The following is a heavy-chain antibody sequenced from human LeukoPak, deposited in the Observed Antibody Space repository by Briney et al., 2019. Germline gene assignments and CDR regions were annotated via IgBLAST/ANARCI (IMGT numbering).Heavy chain of an antibody. Sequence: ASVKVSCKVSGYTLTELSMHWVRQAPGQGLEWMGRINPNSGDPNYPQKFQGRVTMTRDTSISTAYMEMSSLTSDDTAVYYCARSARHCNNGVCFTDYYIDLWGKGTTVIVSS. CDR1: GYTLTELS. CDR2: INPNSGDP. CDR3: ARSARHCNNGVCFTDYYIDL. V-gene: IGHV1-2*06. D-gene: IGHD2-8*01. J-gene: IGHJ6*03.